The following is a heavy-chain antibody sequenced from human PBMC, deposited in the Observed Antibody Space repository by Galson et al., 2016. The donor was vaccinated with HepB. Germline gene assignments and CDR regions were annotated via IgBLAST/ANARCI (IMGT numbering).Heavy chain of an antibody. CDR1: GGSFSGYY. Sequence: SETLSLTCAASGGSFSGYYWSWIRQPPGKGLEWIGEIDHSGSSNFNPSPKSRVTLSVDTSTNQFSLKLSSVTAADTAMYYCATLKLRTGGDAWGQGSLVTVSS. CDR2: IDHSGSS. V-gene: IGHV4-34*01. CDR3: ATLKLRTGGDA. J-gene: IGHJ5*02. D-gene: IGHD3-3*01.